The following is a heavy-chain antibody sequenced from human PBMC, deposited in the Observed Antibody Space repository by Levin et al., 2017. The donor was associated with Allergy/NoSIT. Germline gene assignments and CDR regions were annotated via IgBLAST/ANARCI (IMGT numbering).Heavy chain of an antibody. D-gene: IGHD6-6*01. V-gene: IGHV4-59*01. CDR3: AGDSSHYYYYYMDV. CDR2: IYYSGST. J-gene: IGHJ6*03. CDR1: GGSISSYY. Sequence: SQTLSLTCTVSGGSISSYYWSWIRQPPGKGLEWIGYIYYSGSTNYNPSLKSRVTISVDTSKNQFSLKLSSVTAADTAVYYCAGDSSHYYYYYMDVWGKGTTVTVSS.